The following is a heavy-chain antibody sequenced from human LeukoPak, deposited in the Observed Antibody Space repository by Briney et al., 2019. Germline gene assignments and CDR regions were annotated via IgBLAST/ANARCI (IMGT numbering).Heavy chain of an antibody. V-gene: IGHV3-15*01. Sequence: GGSLRLSCAASGFTFSHAWMSWVRQAPGKGLEWVGRIKSKADAGTTDYAAPVKGRFTISRDDSKNTLYLQMNSLKIEDTAVYHCTIDHIYSGGFYYNDWFDPWGQGTLVTVSS. CDR3: TIDHIYSGGFYYNDWFDP. CDR1: GFTFSHAW. D-gene: IGHD3-22*01. J-gene: IGHJ5*02. CDR2: IKSKADAGTT.